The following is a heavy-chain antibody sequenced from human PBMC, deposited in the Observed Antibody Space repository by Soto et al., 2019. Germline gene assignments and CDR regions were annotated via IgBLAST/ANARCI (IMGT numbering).Heavy chain of an antibody. CDR3: AKDWPGTSSVASDF. J-gene: IGHJ4*02. CDR1: GFDFSTYA. V-gene: IGHV3-23*01. CDR2: IINSGATT. D-gene: IGHD3-10*01. Sequence: EVHLLESGGTLVQPGGSLRLSCAASGFDFSTYAMTWVRQAPGKGLEWVSAIINSGATTYYADSVKGRFTISRDNSRNTLFLQMNSLRADDPAMYYCAKDWPGTSSVASDFWGQGTLVTVSS.